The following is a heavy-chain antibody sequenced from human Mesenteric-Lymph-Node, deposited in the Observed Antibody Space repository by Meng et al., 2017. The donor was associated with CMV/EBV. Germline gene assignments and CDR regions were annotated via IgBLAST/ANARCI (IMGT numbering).Heavy chain of an antibody. CDR2: IYYSGST. Sequence: CPLSGGSVSSGDYFWSWLRQPPGKGLEWIAYIYYSGSTYYNPSLKSRLTLSVDMSKNQFSLKLSSVTAADTAVYYCARVVHNWFDPWGQGTLVTVSS. V-gene: IGHV4-30-4*08. J-gene: IGHJ5*02. CDR1: GGSVSSGDYF. CDR3: ARVVHNWFDP.